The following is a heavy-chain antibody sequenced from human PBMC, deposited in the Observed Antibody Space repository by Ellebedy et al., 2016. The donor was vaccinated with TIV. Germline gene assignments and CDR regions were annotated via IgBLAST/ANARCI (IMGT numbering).Heavy chain of an antibody. CDR2: ISSNGGST. J-gene: IGHJ4*02. V-gene: IGHV3-64*01. CDR1: GFTFSSYA. Sequence: GESLKISCAASGFTFSSYAMHWVRQAPGKGLEYVSAISSNGGSTYYANSVKGRFTISRDNAKNSLYLQMNSLRAEDTAVYYCARDRDDYGFFDYWGQGTLVTVSS. D-gene: IGHD4-17*01. CDR3: ARDRDDYGFFDY.